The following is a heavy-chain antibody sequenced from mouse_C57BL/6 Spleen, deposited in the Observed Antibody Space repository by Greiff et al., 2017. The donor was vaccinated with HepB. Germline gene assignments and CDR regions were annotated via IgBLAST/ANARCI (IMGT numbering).Heavy chain of an antibody. CDR1: GFTFSSYG. V-gene: IGHV5-6*01. CDR2: ISSGGSYT. CDR3: ARQGDRSLYYGLDY. D-gene: IGHD2-1*01. J-gene: IGHJ2*01. Sequence: EVKLVESGGDLVKPGGSLKLSCAASGFTFSSYGMSWVRQTPDKRLEWVATISSGGSYTYYPDSVKGRFTISRDNAKNTLYLQMSSLKSEDTAMYYCARQGDRSLYYGLDYWGQGTTLTVSS.